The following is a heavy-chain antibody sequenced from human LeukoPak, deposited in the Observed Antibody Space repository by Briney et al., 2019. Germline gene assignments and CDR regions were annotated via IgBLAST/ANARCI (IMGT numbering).Heavy chain of an antibody. CDR2: IIPIFGTA. CDR3: ARVGCSGGSCYIIRH. Sequence: ASVKVSCKASGFTFTSYDINWVRQAPGQGLEWMGGIIPIFGTANYAQKFQGRVTITADESTSTAYMELSSLRSEDTAVYYCARVGCSGGSCYIIRHWGQGTLVTVSS. V-gene: IGHV1-69*13. CDR1: GFTFTSYD. D-gene: IGHD2-15*01. J-gene: IGHJ4*02.